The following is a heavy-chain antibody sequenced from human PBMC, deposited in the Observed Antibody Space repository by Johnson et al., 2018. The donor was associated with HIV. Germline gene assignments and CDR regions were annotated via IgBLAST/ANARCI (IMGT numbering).Heavy chain of an antibody. J-gene: IGHJ3*02. CDR2: ISYDGSNK. CDR3: ARDGVYSSPHDAFDI. CDR1: GFTFSSYG. V-gene: IGHV3-30*03. Sequence: QVQLVESGGGVVQPGRSLRLSCAASGFTFSSYGMHWVRQAPGKGLEWVAVISYDGSNKYYVDSLEGRFTISRDNTKNLLYLQMDNLRTSDTAVYYCARDGVYSSPHDAFDIWGQGTMVTVSS. D-gene: IGHD3-22*01.